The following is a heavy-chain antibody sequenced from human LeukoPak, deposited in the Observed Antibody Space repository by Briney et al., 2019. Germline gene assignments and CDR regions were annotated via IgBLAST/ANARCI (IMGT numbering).Heavy chain of an antibody. CDR2: IYPGDSDT. V-gene: IGHV5-51*01. CDR3: ARQRQWFPYAFDI. CDR1: GYSFTSYW. Sequence: PGESLKISCKGSGYSFTSYWIGWVRHMPGKGLEWMGIIYPGDSDTRYSPSFQGQVTISADKSISTAYLQWSSLKASDTAMYYCARQRQWFPYAFDIWGQGTMVTVSS. D-gene: IGHD3-22*01. J-gene: IGHJ3*02.